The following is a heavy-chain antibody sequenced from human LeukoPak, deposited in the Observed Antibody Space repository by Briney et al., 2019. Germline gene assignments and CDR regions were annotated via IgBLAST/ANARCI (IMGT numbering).Heavy chain of an antibody. J-gene: IGHJ6*02. V-gene: IGHV1-24*01. CDR1: VYTLTELS. Sequence: ASVKVSCKVSVYTLTELSMNWGRQAPGKGREWVGGFDTEEGETIYAQKFQGRVTMTEDTSTDTAYMELSSLRSEDTAVYYCATPGFPIAVAASTNYYYYGMDVWGQGTTVTVSS. D-gene: IGHD6-19*01. CDR2: FDTEEGET. CDR3: ATPGFPIAVAASTNYYYYGMDV.